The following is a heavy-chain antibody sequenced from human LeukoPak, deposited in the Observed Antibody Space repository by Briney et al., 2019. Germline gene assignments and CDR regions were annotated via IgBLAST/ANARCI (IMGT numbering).Heavy chain of an antibody. CDR3: AKGSFTSWFRELMSPDY. V-gene: IGHV3-23*01. CDR1: GFTFSAYV. CDR2: ISDSGGYT. Sequence: PGGSLRLSCAASGFTFSAYVMHWVRQAPGKGLQWVAVISDSGGYTQYADSVKGRFTISRDNSKNTLYLQMNSLRAEDTAVYYCAKGSFTSWFRELMSPDYWGQGTLVTVSS. J-gene: IGHJ4*02. D-gene: IGHD3-10*01.